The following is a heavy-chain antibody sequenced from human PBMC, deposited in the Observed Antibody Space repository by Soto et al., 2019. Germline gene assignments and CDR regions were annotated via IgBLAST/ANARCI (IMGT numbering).Heavy chain of an antibody. J-gene: IGHJ4*02. CDR1: GFTISSYW. D-gene: IGHD6-13*01. CDR2: INSDGSST. CDR3: ARENSSWYALDY. Sequence: GGSLRLSCAASGFTISSYWMHWVRQAPGKGLVWVSRINSDGSSTSYADSVKGRFTISRDNAKNTLYLQMNSLRAEDAAVYYCARENSSWYALDYWGQGTQVTVSS. V-gene: IGHV3-74*01.